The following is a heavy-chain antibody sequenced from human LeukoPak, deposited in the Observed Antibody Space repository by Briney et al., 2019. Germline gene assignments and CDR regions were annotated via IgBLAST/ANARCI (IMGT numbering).Heavy chain of an antibody. D-gene: IGHD1-26*01. CDR2: TSGDGSRT. J-gene: IGHJ4*02. Sequence: GGSLRLSCAASGFTFSSYWMYWVRQAPGKGLVWVSRTSGDGSRTNYADSVKGRFTICRDNAESTLYLRMNSLRAEDTAVYYYVSGLVGTTNFWGQGTLVTVSS. V-gene: IGHV3-74*01. CDR1: GFTFSSYW. CDR3: VSGLVGTTNF.